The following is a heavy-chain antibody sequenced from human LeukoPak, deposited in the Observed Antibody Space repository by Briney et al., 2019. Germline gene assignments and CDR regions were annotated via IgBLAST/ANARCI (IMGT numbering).Heavy chain of an antibody. J-gene: IGHJ4*02. D-gene: IGHD5-24*01. CDR3: ARGLIDGYNSHSLDY. CDR2: SNPSGDT. Sequence: SETLSLTCAVYGGTFSGYYWGWIRQPPGKGLEWIGESNPSGDTSYNPSLKSRVIISRDTSKNQFSLKLSSVTAADTIVYFCARGLIDGYNSHSLDYWGQGTLVTVSS. CDR1: GGTFSGYY. V-gene: IGHV4-34*01.